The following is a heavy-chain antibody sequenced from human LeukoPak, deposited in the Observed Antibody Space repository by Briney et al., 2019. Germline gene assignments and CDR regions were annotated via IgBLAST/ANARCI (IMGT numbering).Heavy chain of an antibody. J-gene: IGHJ4*02. D-gene: IGHD2-21*01. V-gene: IGHV3-49*04. CDR2: IRSKAYGGTT. CDR1: GFTFGDYA. CDR3: TRVGLAYSPFDY. Sequence: GGSLRLSCTASGFTFGDYAMSWVRQAPGKGLEWVGFIRSKAYGGTTEYAASVKGRFTISRDDSKSIAYLQMNSLKTEDTAVYYCTRVGLAYSPFDYWGQGTLVTVSS.